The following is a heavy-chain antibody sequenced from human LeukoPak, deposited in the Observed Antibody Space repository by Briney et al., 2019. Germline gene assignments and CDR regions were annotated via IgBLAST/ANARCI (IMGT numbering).Heavy chain of an antibody. CDR1: GFTFSSYG. J-gene: IGHJ4*02. D-gene: IGHD2-2*01. Sequence: GGSLRLSCAASGFTFSSYGMHWVRQAPGKGPEWVAFIRYDGSNKYYADYVKGRFTISRDNSKNTLYLQMNSLRAEDTAVYYCAKDDSREDIVVVPAATAFDYWGQGTLVTVSS. CDR2: IRYDGSNK. V-gene: IGHV3-30*02. CDR3: AKDDSREDIVVVPAATAFDY.